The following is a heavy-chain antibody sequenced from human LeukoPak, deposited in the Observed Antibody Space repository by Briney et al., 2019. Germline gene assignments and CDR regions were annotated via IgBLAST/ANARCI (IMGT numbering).Heavy chain of an antibody. J-gene: IGHJ4*02. CDR3: AKDRKQWLPANFDY. D-gene: IGHD6-19*01. CDR2: NSDRGGST. Sequence: GGSLRLSCAASGFTFSSYAMSWVPQAPGKGLEEVSANSDRGGSTYYADSVKRRFTISRDNSKNTLYMQMNSLRAEDTAVYYCAKDRKQWLPANFDYWGQGTLVTVSS. CDR1: GFTFSSYA. V-gene: IGHV3-23*01.